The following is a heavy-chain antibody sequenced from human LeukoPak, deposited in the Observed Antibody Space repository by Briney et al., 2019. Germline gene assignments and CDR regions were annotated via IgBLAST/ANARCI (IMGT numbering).Heavy chain of an antibody. J-gene: IGHJ4*02. CDR3: ARQHTGWYVDY. CDR1: GFSFSNYA. V-gene: IGHV3-23*01. CDR2: VSASGAST. Sequence: GGSLRLSCAASGFSFSNYAMSWVRQAPGKGLEWVSGVSASGASTYSEDSVKGRFIISRDNSKNTVFLQMNSVRAEDTAVYYCARQHTGWYVDYWGQGILVTVSS. D-gene: IGHD6-19*01.